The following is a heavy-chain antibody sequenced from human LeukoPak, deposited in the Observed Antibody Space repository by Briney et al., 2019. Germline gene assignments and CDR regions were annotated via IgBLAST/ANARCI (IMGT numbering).Heavy chain of an antibody. V-gene: IGHV3-30-3*01. CDR3: ARDFMGYGSGSYFDY. Sequence: GGSLRLSCAASGFTFSSYAMHWVRQAPGKGLEWVAVISYDGSNKYYADSVKGRFTISRDNSKNTLYLQMNSLRAEDTAVYYCARDFMGYGSGSYFDYWGQGTLVIVSS. CDR1: GFTFSSYA. CDR2: ISYDGSNK. D-gene: IGHD3-10*01. J-gene: IGHJ4*02.